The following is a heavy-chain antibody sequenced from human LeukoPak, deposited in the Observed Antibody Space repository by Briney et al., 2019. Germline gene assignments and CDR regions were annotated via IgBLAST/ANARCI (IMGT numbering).Heavy chain of an antibody. V-gene: IGHV1-8*01. J-gene: IGHJ6*02. D-gene: IGHD5-18*01. Sequence: ASVKVSCKASGYTFTSYDINWVRQAPGQGLEWMGWMNPNSGNTGYAQKFQGRVTMTRNTSISTAYMELSSLRSEDTAVYYCARSGYSYGYYYYYGMDVWGQGTTVTVSS. CDR1: GYTFTSYD. CDR3: ARSGYSYGYYYYYGMDV. CDR2: MNPNSGNT.